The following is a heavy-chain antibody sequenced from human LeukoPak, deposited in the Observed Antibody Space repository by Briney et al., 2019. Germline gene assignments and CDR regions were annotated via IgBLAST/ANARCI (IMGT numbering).Heavy chain of an antibody. CDR2: INSDGSAT. CDR1: GFTFSSYW. J-gene: IGHJ6*02. Sequence: GGALRLSCAASGFTFSSYWMSWVRQAPGKGLMWVSQINSDGSATSCADPVKGRCTISRDNAKNMLYLEMNSLRVEDTAVYFCTRDHGLDVWGQGTTVTVSS. V-gene: IGHV3-74*01. CDR3: TRDHGLDV.